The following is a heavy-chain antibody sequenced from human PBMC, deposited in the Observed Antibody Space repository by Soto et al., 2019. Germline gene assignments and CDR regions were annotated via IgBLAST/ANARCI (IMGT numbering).Heavy chain of an antibody. J-gene: IGHJ4*02. D-gene: IGHD4-17*01. CDR3: AIVRGVRGYHYVEPFDY. V-gene: IGHV1-18*04. Sequence: QVELVQSGAEVKKPGASVTVSCNFSGYIFTNFAINWVRQAPGQGLEWMGWISGYNGNTNYARKLQGRVTMTTDTSTSTAYIQLTSLRSDDTAIYFCAIVRGVRGYHYVEPFDYWGQGTLVTVSS. CDR1: GYIFTNFA. CDR2: ISGYNGNT.